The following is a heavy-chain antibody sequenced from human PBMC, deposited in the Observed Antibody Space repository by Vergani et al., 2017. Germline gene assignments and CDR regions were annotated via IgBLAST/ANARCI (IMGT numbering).Heavy chain of an antibody. J-gene: IGHJ6*02. Sequence: EVQLVESGGGLVKPGGSLRLSCAASGFTFSNAWMSWVRQAPGKGLEWVGRIKSKTDGGTTDYAAPVKGRFTISRDDSKNTLYLQMNSLKTEDTAVYYCTTDRTALGGDYYYGMDVWGQGTTVTVSS. CDR2: IKSKTDGGTT. CDR1: GFTFSNAW. CDR3: TTDRTALGGDYYYGMDV. V-gene: IGHV3-15*01. D-gene: IGHD5-18*01.